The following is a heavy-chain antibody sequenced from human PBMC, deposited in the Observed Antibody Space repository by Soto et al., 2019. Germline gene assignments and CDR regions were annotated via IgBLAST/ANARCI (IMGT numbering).Heavy chain of an antibody. J-gene: IGHJ6*02. CDR2: IIPVFGTA. Sequence: QAQLEQSGGEVKKPGSSVKVSCKASRVAFSKFIVTWVRQAPEVGLEWVGGIIPVFGTANYAQEFQGRVTITADESTSTSYMEVNNLRSEDTAVYYCAKVRYSSPMGYYYGMDVWGQGTTVTVSS. V-gene: IGHV1-69*01. D-gene: IGHD2-2*01. CDR3: AKVRYSSPMGYYYGMDV. CDR1: RVAFSKFI.